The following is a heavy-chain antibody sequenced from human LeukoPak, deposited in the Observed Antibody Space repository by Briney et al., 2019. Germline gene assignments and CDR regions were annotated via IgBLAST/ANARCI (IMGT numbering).Heavy chain of an antibody. CDR1: GFIFSSYG. Sequence: GGALRHSCAASGFIFSSYGMSWVRPAPGKGLEWGSAVSHDGTMTSYSDSVRGRYTISRDNSKSTLYLQMNSLRDEDTAVYYCAKGGYCGGDCYASWFDPWGQGTLITVSS. J-gene: IGHJ5*02. CDR2: VSHDGTMT. D-gene: IGHD2-21*02. CDR3: AKGGYCGGDCYASWFDP. V-gene: IGHV3-23*01.